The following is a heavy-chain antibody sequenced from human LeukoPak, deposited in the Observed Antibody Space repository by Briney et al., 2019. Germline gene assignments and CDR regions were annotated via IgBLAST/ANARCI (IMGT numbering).Heavy chain of an antibody. CDR1: GYTFTGYH. Sequence: ASVKVSCKASGYTFTGYHIHWVRHAPGQGLEWMGRINPTSGGTNYAQSFQGRVTMTGDTSTTTVYMELSRLRPDDTPVYYCARDKSLSCMDSGSYFVDWGQGTLVTVSS. CDR3: ARDKSLSCMDSGSYFVD. V-gene: IGHV1-2*06. J-gene: IGHJ4*02. D-gene: IGHD3-10*01. CDR2: INPTSGGT.